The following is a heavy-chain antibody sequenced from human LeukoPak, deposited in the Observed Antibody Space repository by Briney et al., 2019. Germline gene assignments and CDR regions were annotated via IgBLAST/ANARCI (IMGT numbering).Heavy chain of an antibody. J-gene: IGHJ6*02. CDR1: GGSISSYY. Sequence: SETLSLTCTVSGGSISSYYWSWIRQPPGKGLEWIGYIYYSGSTNYNPSLKSRVTISVDTSKNQFSLKLRSVTAADTAVYYCAGSYLVAIGNDSRKYYYYYGMDVWGQGTTVTVSS. D-gene: IGHD1-14*01. CDR2: IYYSGST. V-gene: IGHV4-59*01. CDR3: AGSYLVAIGNDSRKYYYYYGMDV.